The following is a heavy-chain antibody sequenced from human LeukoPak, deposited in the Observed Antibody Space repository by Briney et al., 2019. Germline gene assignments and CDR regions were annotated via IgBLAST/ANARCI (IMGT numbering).Heavy chain of an antibody. Sequence: SVKVSCKASGGTFSSYAISWVRQASGQGLEWMGRIIPIFGTANYAQKFQGRVTITTDESTSTAYMELSSLRSEDTAVYYCARSELRQQLVDYWGQGTLVTVSS. CDR3: ARSELRQQLVDY. V-gene: IGHV1-69*05. D-gene: IGHD6-13*01. J-gene: IGHJ4*02. CDR2: IIPIFGTA. CDR1: GGTFSSYA.